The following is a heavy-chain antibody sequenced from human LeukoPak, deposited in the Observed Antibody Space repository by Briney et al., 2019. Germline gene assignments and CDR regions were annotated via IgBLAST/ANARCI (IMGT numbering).Heavy chain of an antibody. CDR3: ARVGKSGSYSDY. Sequence: SETLSLTCTVSGGSISSYYWSRIRQPAGKGLEWIGRIYTSGSTNYNPSLKSRVTISVDKSKNQFSLKLSSVTAADTAVYYCARVGKSGSYSDYWGQGTLVTVSS. V-gene: IGHV4-4*07. J-gene: IGHJ4*02. CDR2: IYTSGST. CDR1: GGSISSYY. D-gene: IGHD1-26*01.